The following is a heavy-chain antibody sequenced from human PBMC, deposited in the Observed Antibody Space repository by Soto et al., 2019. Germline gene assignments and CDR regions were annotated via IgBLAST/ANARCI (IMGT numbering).Heavy chain of an antibody. J-gene: IGHJ4*02. Sequence: SVKVSCKASGGTFTDDAFSWVRQAPGQGLEWMGGIIPIFRSSNFAQKFQGRLTIFADASAGTAYMELSSLRSDDTAIYYCAKDVGFQQHLFVFDLWGQGTLVTVSS. D-gene: IGHD3-10*02. V-gene: IGHV1-69*13. CDR3: AKDVGFQQHLFVFDL. CDR1: GGTFTDDA. CDR2: IIPIFRSS.